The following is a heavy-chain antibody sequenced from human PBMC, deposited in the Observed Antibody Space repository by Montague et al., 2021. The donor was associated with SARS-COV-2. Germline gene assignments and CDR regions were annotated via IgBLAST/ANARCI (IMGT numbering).Heavy chain of an antibody. D-gene: IGHD6-13*01. V-gene: IGHV3-7*01. J-gene: IGHJ4*02. CDR1: GFTFSSYW. CDR2: IKQDGSEK. Sequence: SLRLSCAASGFTFSSYWMSWVRQAPGKGLEWVANIKQDGSEKYYVDSAKGRFTISRDNAKNSLYLQMNSLRAEDTAVYYCARVPSSSWYFDYWGQGTLVTVSS. CDR3: ARVPSSSWYFDY.